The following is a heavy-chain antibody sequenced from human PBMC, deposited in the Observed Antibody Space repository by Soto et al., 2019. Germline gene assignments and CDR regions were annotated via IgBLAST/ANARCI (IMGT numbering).Heavy chain of an antibody. CDR3: AREVDGNAAMSYYYGMDV. D-gene: IGHD1-1*01. J-gene: IGHJ6*02. CDR1: GDSVSSNSAA. V-gene: IGHV6-1*01. CDR2: TYYRSKWSN. Sequence: SQTLSLTCAISGDSVSSNSAAWNWITQSPSRGLEWLGRTYYRSKWSNDYAVPVKSRITINPDTSKNQCSLQLNSVTPEDTAVYYCAREVDGNAAMSYYYGMDVCGQGTTVTVSS.